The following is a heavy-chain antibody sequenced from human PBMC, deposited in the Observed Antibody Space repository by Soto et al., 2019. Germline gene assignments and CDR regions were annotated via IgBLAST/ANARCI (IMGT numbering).Heavy chain of an antibody. D-gene: IGHD6-13*01. V-gene: IGHV1-18*01. CDR3: ARDHTMQLVHNWFDP. CDR2: ISAYNGNT. J-gene: IGHJ5*02. Sequence: QVQLVQSGAEVKKPGASVKVSCKASGYTFTSYGISWVRQAPGQGLEWMGWISAYNGNTNYAQKLQGRVTMTTDTSTSTDYMELRSLRYDDTAVYYCARDHTMQLVHNWFDPWGQGTLVTVSS. CDR1: GYTFTSYG.